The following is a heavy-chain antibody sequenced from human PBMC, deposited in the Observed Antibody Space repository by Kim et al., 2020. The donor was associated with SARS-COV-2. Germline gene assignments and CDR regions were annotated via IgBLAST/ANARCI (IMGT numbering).Heavy chain of an antibody. Sequence: SVKVSCKASGGTFSSYAISWVRQAPGQGLEWMGGIIPIFGTANYAQKFQGRVTITADESTSTAYMELSSLRSEDTAVYYCARAQGRYFDWSLFTPSWFDPWGQGTLVTVSS. J-gene: IGHJ5*02. CDR3: ARAQGRYFDWSLFTPSWFDP. V-gene: IGHV1-69*13. D-gene: IGHD3-9*01. CDR1: GGTFSSYA. CDR2: IIPIFGTA.